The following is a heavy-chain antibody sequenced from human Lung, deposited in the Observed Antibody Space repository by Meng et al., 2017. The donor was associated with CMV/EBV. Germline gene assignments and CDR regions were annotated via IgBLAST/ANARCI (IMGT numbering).Heavy chain of an antibody. D-gene: IGHD2-2*01. CDR2: INAGNGNT. V-gene: IGHV1-3*01. J-gene: IGHJ4*02. CDR3: ARTGCSSSSCYDY. CDR1: GYSFTTYA. Sequence: QVQLWQSGDEVKKPGVPVKVSCKASGYSFTTYAMHWVRQAPGQRLEWMGWINAGNGNTKYSEKFQSRVTITRDTAASTAYMELSSLRSEDTAVYYCARTGCSSSSCYDYWGQGTLVTVS.